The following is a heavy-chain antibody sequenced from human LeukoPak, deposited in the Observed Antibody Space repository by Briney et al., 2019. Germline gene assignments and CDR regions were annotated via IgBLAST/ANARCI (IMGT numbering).Heavy chain of an antibody. D-gene: IGHD4-17*01. CDR3: TTVPPWVTTGYFNY. CDR2: IKSKTDGGTT. J-gene: IGHJ4*02. CDR1: GFTFSNAW. Sequence: GGSLRLSCATSGFTFSNAWMSWVRQAPGKGLEWVGRIKSKTDGGTTEYAAPVKGRFTISRDDSKNTVYLQMNSLKMDDTAVYYCTTVPPWVTTGYFNYWGQGTLVTVSS. V-gene: IGHV3-15*01.